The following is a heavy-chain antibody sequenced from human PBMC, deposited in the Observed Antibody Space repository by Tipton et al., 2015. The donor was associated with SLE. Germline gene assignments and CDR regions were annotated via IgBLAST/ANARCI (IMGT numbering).Heavy chain of an antibody. CDR1: GFTFSNYA. V-gene: IGHV4-4*08. Sequence: LRLSCAASGFTFSNYAMSWIQQPPGKGLEWIGYIYTSGSTNYNPSLKSRVTISVDTSKNQFSLKLSSVTAADTAVYYCAGQQLPSVRAFDIWGQGTMATVSS. J-gene: IGHJ3*02. CDR2: IYTSGST. CDR3: AGQQLPSVRAFDI. D-gene: IGHD6-13*01.